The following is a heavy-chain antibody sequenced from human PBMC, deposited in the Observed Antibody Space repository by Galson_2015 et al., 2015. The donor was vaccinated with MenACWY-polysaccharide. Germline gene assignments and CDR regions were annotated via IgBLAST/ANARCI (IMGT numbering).Heavy chain of an antibody. Sequence: SLRLSCAVSGFTFKNYRMSWVRQAPGKGLEWVANIKKDGSEKHCVDFVKGRFTISRDNGRSSLYLQMNGLRAEDTAVYYCARGHYGMDVWGQGTTVIVS. J-gene: IGHJ6*02. CDR3: ARGHYGMDV. CDR2: IKKDGSEK. CDR1: GFTFKNYR. V-gene: IGHV3-7*01.